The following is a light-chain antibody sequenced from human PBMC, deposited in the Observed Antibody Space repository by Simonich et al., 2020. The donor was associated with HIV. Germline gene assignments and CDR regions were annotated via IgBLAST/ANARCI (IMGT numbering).Light chain of an antibody. V-gene: IGLV7-43*01. J-gene: IGLJ3*02. CDR1: TGAVTSGYY. CDR3: LLYYGDSWV. CDR2: STT. Sequence: QTVVTQEPSLTVSPGGTVTLTCASSTGAVTSGYYPNWIQQKPGQAPRTLIYSTTNKYSWTPGRFSGSLLGGKAALTLSGVQPEDEADYYCLLYYGDSWVFGGGTKLTVL.